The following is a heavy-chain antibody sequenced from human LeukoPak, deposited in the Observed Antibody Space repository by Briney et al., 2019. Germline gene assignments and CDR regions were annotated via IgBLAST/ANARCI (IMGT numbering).Heavy chain of an antibody. V-gene: IGHV1-8*03. D-gene: IGHD5-12*01. J-gene: IGHJ4*02. CDR3: AKDKVATITNYFDY. Sequence: ASVKVSCKASGYTFTSYDINWVRQATGQGLEWMGWMNPNSGNTGYAQKFQGRVTITRNTSISTAYMELSSLRSEDTAVYYCAKDKVATITNYFDYWGQGTLVTVSS. CDR2: MNPNSGNT. CDR1: GYTFTSYD.